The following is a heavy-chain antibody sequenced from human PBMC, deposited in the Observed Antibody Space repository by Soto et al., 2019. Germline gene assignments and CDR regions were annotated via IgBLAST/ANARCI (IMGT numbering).Heavy chain of an antibody. J-gene: IGHJ3*02. CDR2: INSDGSTI. Sequence: SLRLSCAASGFNFGPFWMHWVRQAPGKGLVWVSHINSDGSTIVYADSVKGRFSISRDNAKNTLYLQMNSLRVEDTAVYYCARDRGYPDSFDIWGQGTMVTVS. V-gene: IGHV3-74*01. D-gene: IGHD3-10*01. CDR1: GFNFGPFW. CDR3: ARDRGYPDSFDI.